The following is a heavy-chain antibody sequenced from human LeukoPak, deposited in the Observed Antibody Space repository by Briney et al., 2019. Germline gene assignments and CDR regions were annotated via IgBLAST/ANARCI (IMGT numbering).Heavy chain of an antibody. CDR3: AREDFTAMALSCYDY. CDR1: GCTFSSYW. J-gene: IGHJ4*02. CDR2: INSDGSST. D-gene: IGHD5-18*01. V-gene: IGHV3-74*01. Sequence: PGGSLRLACAASGCTFSSYWMHWVRQAPGKGLVWVSRINSDGSSTSYADSVKGRFTISRDNAKNTLYLQMNSLRAEDTAVYYCAREDFTAMALSCYDYWGQGTLVTVSS.